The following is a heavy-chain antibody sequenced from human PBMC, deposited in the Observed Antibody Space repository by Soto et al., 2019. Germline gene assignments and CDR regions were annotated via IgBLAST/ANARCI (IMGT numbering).Heavy chain of an antibody. V-gene: IGHV4-39*01. CDR3: ARRALYCSGGSCAGFDP. Sequence: SETLSLTCTVSGGSISSSSYYWGWIRQPPXKGLEWIGSIYYSGSTYYNPSLKSRVTISVDTSKNQFSLKLSSVTAADTAVYYCARRALYCSGGSCAGFDPWGQGTLVTVSS. CDR1: GGSISSSSYY. D-gene: IGHD2-15*01. CDR2: IYYSGST. J-gene: IGHJ5*02.